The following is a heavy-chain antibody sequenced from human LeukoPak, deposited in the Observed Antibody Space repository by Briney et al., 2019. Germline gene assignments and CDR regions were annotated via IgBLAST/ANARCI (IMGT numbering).Heavy chain of an antibody. CDR1: GFTFRTYA. Sequence: GGSLRLSCAASGFTFRTYAMSWVRQAPGKGLEWVSVITGTGGGGNKTYYADSVRGRFSISRDDSKNVLFLQMNDLRVDDTAVYFCATTATLDFWGQGTRVLVSS. J-gene: IGHJ4*02. CDR3: ATTATLDF. CDR2: ITGTGGGGNKT. V-gene: IGHV3-23*01. D-gene: IGHD1-1*01.